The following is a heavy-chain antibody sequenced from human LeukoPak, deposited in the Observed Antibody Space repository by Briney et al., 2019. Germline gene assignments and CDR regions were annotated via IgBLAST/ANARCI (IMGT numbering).Heavy chain of an antibody. CDR3: ARLGSGWHFDY. J-gene: IGHJ4*02. CDR2: VWYDGSNK. CDR1: EFTFSSYG. D-gene: IGHD6-19*01. V-gene: IGHV3-33*01. Sequence: GGSLRLSCAASEFTFSSYGMHWVRQAPGKGLEGVAVVWYDGSNKYYADSVKGRFTISRDNSKNTLDLQMSSLRAEDTAVYYCARLGSGWHFDYWGQGTLVTVSS.